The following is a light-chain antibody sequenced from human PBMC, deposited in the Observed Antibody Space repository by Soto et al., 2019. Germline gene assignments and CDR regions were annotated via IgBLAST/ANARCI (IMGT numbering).Light chain of an antibody. CDR3: QQYDNWPWT. CDR2: GAS. V-gene: IGKV3-15*01. J-gene: IGKJ1*01. Sequence: IVMTQSPATLSLSPGERATLSCRASQSVSSYLAWYQQKPGQAPRLLIHGASTRAPGFPARFSGSGSGTDFTLTISSLQSEDFAVYYCQQYDNWPWTFGQGTKVDI. CDR1: QSVSSY.